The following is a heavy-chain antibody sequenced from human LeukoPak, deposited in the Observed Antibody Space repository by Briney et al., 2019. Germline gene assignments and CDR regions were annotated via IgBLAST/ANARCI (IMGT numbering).Heavy chain of an antibody. J-gene: IGHJ4*02. CDR3: AKGRAAMGGFDY. V-gene: IGHV3-23*01. CDR1: GFTFNSYA. Sequence: QPGGSLRLSCAASGFTFNSYALTWVRQAPGKGLESVSTISGSGRSTFYAGSVKGRFTISRDNSKNTLYLQMNSLRAEDTAVYYCAKGRAAMGGFDYWGQGTLVTVSS. CDR2: ISGSGRST. D-gene: IGHD5-18*01.